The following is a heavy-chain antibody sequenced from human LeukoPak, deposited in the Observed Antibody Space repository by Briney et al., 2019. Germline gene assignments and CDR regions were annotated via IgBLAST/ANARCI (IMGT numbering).Heavy chain of an antibody. CDR2: IGTSDTTT. J-gene: IGHJ4*02. D-gene: IGHD3-10*01. CDR1: GFTFSSHD. CDR3: ATDTPGDVDFGY. V-gene: IGHV3-48*03. Sequence: GGSLRLSCAASGFTFSSHDMIWLRQAPGKALEWISYIGTSDTTTFYADSVKGRFSISRDNAKNSLYLQMNSLRVEDTAVYYCATDTPGDVDFGYWGQGTLVTVSS.